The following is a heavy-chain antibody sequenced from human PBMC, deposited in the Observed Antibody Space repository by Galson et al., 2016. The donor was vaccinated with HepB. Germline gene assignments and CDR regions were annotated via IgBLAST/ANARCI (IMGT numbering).Heavy chain of an antibody. J-gene: IGHJ4*02. V-gene: IGHV3-30*18. CDR2: ISYDGTNT. Sequence: SLRLSCAASGFGFRSYGMHWVRQAPGKGLEWVAGISYDGTNTYYADSVKGRFTISRDNSKNTLYLQMNSLRAEDTAVYFCAKDAILGCGRDCYVDYWGQGTLFTVSS. CDR3: AKDAILGCGRDCYVDY. CDR1: GFGFRSYG. D-gene: IGHD2-21*02.